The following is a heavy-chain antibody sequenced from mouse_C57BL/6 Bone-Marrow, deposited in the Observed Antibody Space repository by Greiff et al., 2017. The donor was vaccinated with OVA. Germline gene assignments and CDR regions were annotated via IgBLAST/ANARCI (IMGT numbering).Heavy chain of an antibody. J-gene: IGHJ4*01. CDR2: ISNGGSST. V-gene: IGHV5-12*01. Sequence: EVQRVESGGGLVQPGGSLKLSCAASGFTFSDFYMYWIRQTPEKRLEWVAYISNGGSSTYYPDTVKGRFTISRENAKNTLYLKMSRLKSEDTAMYYGARLDAMDYWGQGTTVTVSS. CDR1: GFTFSDFY. CDR3: ARLDAMDY.